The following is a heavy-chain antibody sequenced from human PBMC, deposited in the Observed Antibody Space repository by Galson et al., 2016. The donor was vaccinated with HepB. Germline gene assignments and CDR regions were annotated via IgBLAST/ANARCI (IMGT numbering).Heavy chain of an antibody. Sequence: SLRLSCAASEFTFINYWMSWVRQAPGKGLEWVANIKQDGSEQYYLDSVKGRFTISRDNAKNSVYLQMNSLRAEDTAVYYCARDTVAGSTLWGRGTQVTVSS. V-gene: IGHV3-7*03. CDR3: ARDTVAGSTL. CDR2: IKQDGSEQ. D-gene: IGHD6-19*01. J-gene: IGHJ4*02. CDR1: EFTFINYW.